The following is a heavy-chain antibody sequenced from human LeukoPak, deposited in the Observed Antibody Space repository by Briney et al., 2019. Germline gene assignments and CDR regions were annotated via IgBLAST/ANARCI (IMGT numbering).Heavy chain of an antibody. CDR3: ARTTDSSGWYDVGGY. Sequence: ASVKVSCKASGYTFTGYYMHWVRQAPGQGLEWMGWINPNSGGTNYAQKFQGRVTMTRDTSISTAYMELSRLRSDDTAVYYCARTTDSSGWYDVGGYWGQGTLVTVSS. CDR1: GYTFTGYY. CDR2: INPNSGGT. V-gene: IGHV1-2*02. D-gene: IGHD6-19*01. J-gene: IGHJ4*02.